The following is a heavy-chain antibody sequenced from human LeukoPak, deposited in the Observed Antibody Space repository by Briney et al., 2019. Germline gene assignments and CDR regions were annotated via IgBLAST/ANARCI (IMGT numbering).Heavy chain of an antibody. CDR1: GYTFTGYY. D-gene: IGHD3-10*01. J-gene: IGHJ4*02. Sequence: ASVKVSCKASGYTFTGYYMHWVRQAPGQGLEWMGWINPNSGGTNYAQKFQGRVTMTRDTSISTAYMELSRLRSDDTAVYYCARDENYYGSGSYKVRTYYFDYWGQGTLVTVSS. V-gene: IGHV1-2*02. CDR2: INPNSGGT. CDR3: ARDENYYGSGSYKVRTYYFDY.